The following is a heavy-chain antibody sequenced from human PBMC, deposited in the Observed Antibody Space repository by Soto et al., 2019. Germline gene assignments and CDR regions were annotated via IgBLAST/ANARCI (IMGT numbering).Heavy chain of an antibody. CDR1: GGSISSYY. CDR2: IYYSGST. Sequence: PSENLSLNCTGSGGSISSYYWSWIRQPPGKGLEWIGYIYYSGSTKYNPSLKSRVTISVDTSKNQFSLRLTSVTAADTAVYYCARLGGYYQAFDSWGQGTLVTVSS. CDR3: ARLGGYYQAFDS. J-gene: IGHJ4*02. V-gene: IGHV4-59*08. D-gene: IGHD3-22*01.